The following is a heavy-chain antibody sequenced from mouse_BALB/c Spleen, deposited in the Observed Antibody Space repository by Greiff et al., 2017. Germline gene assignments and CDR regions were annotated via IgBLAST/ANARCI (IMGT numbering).Heavy chain of an antibody. V-gene: IGHV1-80*01. D-gene: IGHD1-1*01. Sequence: VQLQQSGAELVRPGSSVKISCKASGYAFSSYWMNWVKQRPGQGLEWIGQIYPGDGDTNYNGKFKGKATLTADKSSSTAYMQLSSLTSEDSAVYFCARSTVAAMDYWGQGTSVTVSS. CDR1: GYAFSSYW. CDR2: IYPGDGDT. CDR3: ARSTVAAMDY. J-gene: IGHJ4*01.